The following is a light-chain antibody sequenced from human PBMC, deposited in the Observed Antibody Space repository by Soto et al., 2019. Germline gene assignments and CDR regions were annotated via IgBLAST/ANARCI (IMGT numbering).Light chain of an antibody. J-gene: IGLJ1*01. CDR2: DVS. CDR1: SSDVVGYNY. CDR3: CSYAGSYTANYV. V-gene: IGLV2-11*01. Sequence: QSVLTQPRSVSGSPGQSVTISCTGTSSDVVGYNYVSWYQQHPGKAPKLMIYDVSKRPSGVPDRFSGSKSGNTASLTISGLQAEDEADYYCCSYAGSYTANYVFGTGTKVTVL.